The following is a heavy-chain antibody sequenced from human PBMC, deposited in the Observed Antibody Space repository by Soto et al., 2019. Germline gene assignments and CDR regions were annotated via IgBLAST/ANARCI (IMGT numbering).Heavy chain of an antibody. CDR2: VYYSGST. V-gene: IGHV4-28*03. Sequence: PSETLSLTCAVSGYSISSSNWWGWIRQPPGKGLEWIGYVYYSGSTYYNPSLKSRGTMSVDTPKNQFSLKLSSVTAVDTAVYYCARGRAQYYDFWSGPYYFDYWGQGTLVTVSS. J-gene: IGHJ4*02. CDR1: GYSISSSNW. CDR3: ARGRAQYYDFWSGPYYFDY. D-gene: IGHD3-3*01.